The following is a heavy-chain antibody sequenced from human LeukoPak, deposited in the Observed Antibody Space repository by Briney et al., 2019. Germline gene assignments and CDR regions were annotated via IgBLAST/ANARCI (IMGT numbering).Heavy chain of an antibody. J-gene: IGHJ4*02. CDR1: GFTFSSYS. Sequence: GGSLRLSCAASGFTFSSYSMNWVRQAPGKGLEWVSSISSSSSYIYYTDSVKGRFTISRDNAKNSLYLQMNSLRAEDTAVYYCARIDIVARGPHFDYWGQGTLVTVSS. V-gene: IGHV3-21*01. CDR3: ARIDIVARGPHFDY. CDR2: ISSSSSYI. D-gene: IGHD5-12*01.